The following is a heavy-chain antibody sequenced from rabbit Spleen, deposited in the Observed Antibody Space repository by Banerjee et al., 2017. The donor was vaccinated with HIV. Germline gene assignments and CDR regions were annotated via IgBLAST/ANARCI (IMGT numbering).Heavy chain of an antibody. D-gene: IGHD8-1*01. Sequence: QEQLVESGGGVVKPEGLLTLTCKASEFSFNSGHQRCWVSHAPGKGLEWIACIDAGSSGFTYFASWAKGRFTCSKTSSTTVTLQMTSLTVADTATYFCARDTGTSFSSYGMDLWGQGTLVTVS. CDR3: ARDTGTSFSSYGMDL. CDR1: EFSFNSGHQ. J-gene: IGHJ6*01. CDR2: IDAGSSGFT. V-gene: IGHV1S45*01.